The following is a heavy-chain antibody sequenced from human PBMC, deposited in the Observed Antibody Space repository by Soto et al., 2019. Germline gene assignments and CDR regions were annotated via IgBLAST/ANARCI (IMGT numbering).Heavy chain of an antibody. CDR2: ISSSSSTI. Sequence: GGSLRLSCAASGFTFSSYSMNWVRQAPGKGLEWVSYISSSSSTIYYADSVKGRFTISRDNAKNSLYLQMNSPRDEDTAVYYCSRAVGATTDYYYYGMDVWGQGTKVTVSS. V-gene: IGHV3-48*02. CDR1: GFTFSSYS. J-gene: IGHJ6*02. D-gene: IGHD1-26*01. CDR3: SRAVGATTDYYYYGMDV.